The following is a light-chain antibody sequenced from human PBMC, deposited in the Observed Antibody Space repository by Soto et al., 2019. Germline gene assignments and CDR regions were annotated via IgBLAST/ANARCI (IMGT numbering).Light chain of an antibody. CDR3: AAWDDSLDVDV. CDR1: SSNIGRGT. Sequence: QSVLTQPPSASGTPGQRVTISCSGSSSNIGRGTVNWYRQLPGTAPQLLIYSNAQRPSGVPDRFSGSKSGTSASLAISGLQSEDEADYYCAAWDDSLDVDVFATGTKLTVL. J-gene: IGLJ1*01. CDR2: SNA. V-gene: IGLV1-44*01.